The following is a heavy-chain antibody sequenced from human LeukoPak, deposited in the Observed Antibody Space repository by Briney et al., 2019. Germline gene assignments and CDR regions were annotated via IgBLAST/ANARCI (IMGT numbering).Heavy chain of an antibody. Sequence: PGGSLRLSCAASGFTFSSYNMNWVRQAPGKGLEWVSLISSDTSYIHYADSVKGRFTISRDNAKNSVFLQINSLRAEDTAVYYCARDTSTVTNREFDYWGQGTLVTVSS. CDR2: ISSDTSYI. CDR1: GFTFSSYN. J-gene: IGHJ4*02. D-gene: IGHD4-17*01. V-gene: IGHV3-21*01. CDR3: ARDTSTVTNREFDY.